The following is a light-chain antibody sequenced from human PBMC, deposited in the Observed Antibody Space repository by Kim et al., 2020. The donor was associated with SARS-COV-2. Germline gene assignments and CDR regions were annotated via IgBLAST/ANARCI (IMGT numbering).Light chain of an antibody. J-gene: IGLJ2*01. V-gene: IGLV2-11*01. Sequence: QSVPNSCTGTSSDVGGYNSVSWYQQHPGKAPKLMIYDVSKRPSGVPDRFSGSKSGNTASLTISGLQAEDEADYYCCSYAGSYTLVVFGGGTQLTVL. CDR1: SSDVGGYNS. CDR2: DVS. CDR3: CSYAGSYTLVV.